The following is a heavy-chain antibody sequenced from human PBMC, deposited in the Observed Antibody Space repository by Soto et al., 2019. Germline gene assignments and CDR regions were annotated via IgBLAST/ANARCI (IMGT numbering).Heavy chain of an antibody. CDR2: IDPSDSYT. Sequence: GESLKISCKGSGYSFTSYWIGWVRQMPGKGLEWMGRIDPSDSYTNYSPSFQGHVTISADKSISTAYLQWSSLKASDTAMYYCARLLVVAGRPLDAFDIWGQGTMVTVSS. V-gene: IGHV5-10-1*01. CDR3: ARLLVVAGRPLDAFDI. D-gene: IGHD2-15*01. J-gene: IGHJ3*02. CDR1: GYSFTSYW.